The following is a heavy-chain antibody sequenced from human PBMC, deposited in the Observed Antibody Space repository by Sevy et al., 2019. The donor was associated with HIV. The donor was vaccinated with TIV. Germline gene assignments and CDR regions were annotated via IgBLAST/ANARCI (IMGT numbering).Heavy chain of an antibody. Sequence: GGSLRLSCEVSGLSVTNNGMHWVRQAPGKGLEWVAVISYDGINKYYGDSVKGRFSISRDRSKNTLYLQMNIQRIENTAVYYCAKDFTGFYGMDVWGQGTTVTVSS. V-gene: IGHV3-30*18. D-gene: IGHD3-9*01. J-gene: IGHJ6*02. CDR3: AKDFTGFYGMDV. CDR2: ISYDGINK. CDR1: GLSVTNNG.